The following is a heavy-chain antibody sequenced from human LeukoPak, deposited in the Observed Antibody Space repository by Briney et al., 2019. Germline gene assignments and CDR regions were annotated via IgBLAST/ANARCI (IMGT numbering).Heavy chain of an antibody. CDR2: ISYDGGNK. Sequence: GGSLRLSCAASGFTFSSYAMHWVRQAPGKGLEWMAVISYDGGNKYYADSVKGRFTISRDNSKNTLYLQVNSLRAEDTAIFYCARGASMVRDLDYWGQGTLVTVSS. CDR3: ARGASMVRDLDY. V-gene: IGHV3-30*04. D-gene: IGHD3-10*01. CDR1: GFTFSSYA. J-gene: IGHJ4*02.